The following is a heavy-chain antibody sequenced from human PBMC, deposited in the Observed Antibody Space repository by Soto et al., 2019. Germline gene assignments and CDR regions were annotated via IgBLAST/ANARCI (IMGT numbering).Heavy chain of an antibody. CDR3: ARVSYTSYGSGSYYNFDY. V-gene: IGHV1-69*13. Sequence: ASVKVSCKASGGTFSSYAISWVRQAPGQGLEWMGGIIPIFGTANYAQKFQGRVTITADESTSTAYMELSSLRSEDTAVYYCARVSYTSYGSGSYYNFDYWGQGTLVTVSS. CDR1: GGTFSSYA. CDR2: IIPIFGTA. J-gene: IGHJ4*02. D-gene: IGHD3-10*01.